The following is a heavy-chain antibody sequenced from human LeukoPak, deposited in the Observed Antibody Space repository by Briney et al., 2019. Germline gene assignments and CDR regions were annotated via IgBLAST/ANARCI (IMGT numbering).Heavy chain of an antibody. J-gene: IGHJ5*02. D-gene: IGHD6-13*01. V-gene: IGHV5-51*01. CDR2: IYPGDSDT. CDR1: GYSFTSYW. CDR3: VRAYSSSWYNWFDP. Sequence: GESLQISCKGSGYSFTSYWIGWVRRMPGKGLEWMGIIYPGDSDTRYSPSFQGQVTISADKSISTAYLQWSSLKASDTAMYYCVRAYSSSWYNWFDPWGQGTLVTVSS.